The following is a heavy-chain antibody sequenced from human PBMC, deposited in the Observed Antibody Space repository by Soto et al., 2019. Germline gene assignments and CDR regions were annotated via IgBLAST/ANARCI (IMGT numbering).Heavy chain of an antibody. D-gene: IGHD1-1*01. Sequence: SEPMSLTCSVADGSIISRSNYWGRIRQPPGEGLEWIGTISHSGSTYYNPSLKSRVTIFADTSKNQFSLKLTSVAAADTAVFYCVGFKVGNMLQYWGQGTLVTVSS. CDR3: VGFKVGNMLQY. CDR2: ISHSGST. J-gene: IGHJ1*01. V-gene: IGHV4-39*01. CDR1: DGSIISRSNY.